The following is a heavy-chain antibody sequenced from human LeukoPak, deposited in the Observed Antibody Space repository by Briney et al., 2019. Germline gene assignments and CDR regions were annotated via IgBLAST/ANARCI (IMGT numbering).Heavy chain of an antibody. J-gene: IGHJ4*02. V-gene: IGHV1-18*01. CDR3: ARDHRIYGSGRPSIDY. CDR1: GYTVTSYG. Sequence: ASVKVSCKASGYTVTSYGISWVRQAPGQGLEWMGWISAYNGNTNYAQKLHGRVTMTTDTSTSAAYMELRSLRSDDTAVYYCARDHRIYGSGRPSIDYWGQGTLVTVSS. CDR2: ISAYNGNT. D-gene: IGHD3-10*01.